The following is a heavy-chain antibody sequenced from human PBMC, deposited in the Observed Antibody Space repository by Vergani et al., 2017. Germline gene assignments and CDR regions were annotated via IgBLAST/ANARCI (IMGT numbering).Heavy chain of an antibody. CDR3: AKEGGVYCSGGTCYPEY. V-gene: IGHV3-30*02. J-gene: IGHJ4*02. Sequence: QVQLVESGGGVVQPGGSLRLSCAASGCTFNSYGMHWVRQAPGKGLEWVASIRSDESRRYYGDSMEGPFTISRDNSKNTLYLQMKSLRPEDTAVYYCAKEGGVYCSGGTCYPEYWGQGTLVIVSS. D-gene: IGHD2-15*01. CDR2: IRSDESRR. CDR1: GCTFNSYG.